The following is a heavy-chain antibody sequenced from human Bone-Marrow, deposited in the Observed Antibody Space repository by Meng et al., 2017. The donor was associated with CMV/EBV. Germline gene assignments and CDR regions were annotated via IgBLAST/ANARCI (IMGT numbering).Heavy chain of an antibody. CDR2: ISGSGGST. Sequence: GGSLRLSCAASGFTFSSYAMSWVRQAPGKGLEWVSAISGSGGSTYYADSVKGRFTISRDNSKNTLYLQMNTVTAEDTAIYYCAHDTGTRGFDNWGQGTLVTVS. CDR3: AHDTGTRGFDN. D-gene: IGHD1-1*01. CDR1: GFTFSSYA. V-gene: IGHV3-23*01. J-gene: IGHJ4*02.